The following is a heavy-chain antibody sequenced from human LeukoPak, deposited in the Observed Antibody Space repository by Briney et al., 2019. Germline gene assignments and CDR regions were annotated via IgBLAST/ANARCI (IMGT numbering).Heavy chain of an antibody. CDR1: GFTFSSYA. CDR2: ISYDGSNK. V-gene: IGHV3-30-3*01. CDR3: ARDARRYDFWSGYYHDY. D-gene: IGHD3-3*01. Sequence: PTGGSLRLSCAASGFTFSSYAMHWVRQAPGKGLEWVAVISYDGSNKYYADSVKGRFTISRDNSKNTLYLQMNSLRAEDTAVYYCARDARRYDFWSGYYHDYWGQGTLVTVSS. J-gene: IGHJ4*02.